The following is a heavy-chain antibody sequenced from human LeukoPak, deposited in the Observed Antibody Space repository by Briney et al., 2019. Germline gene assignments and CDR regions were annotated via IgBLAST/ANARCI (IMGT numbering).Heavy chain of an antibody. CDR2: IHPSGST. CDR3: AKIGDAGLGSHDY. J-gene: IGHJ4*02. Sequence: SETLSLTCTVSGDSISSYYWSWIRQPAGKGLEWIGRIHPSGSTNYNPSLKSRVTVSLDTSKAQFSLKLRSVTAADTAVYYCAKIGDAGLGSHDYWGQGTLVTISS. D-gene: IGHD3-10*01. CDR1: GDSISSYY. V-gene: IGHV4-4*07.